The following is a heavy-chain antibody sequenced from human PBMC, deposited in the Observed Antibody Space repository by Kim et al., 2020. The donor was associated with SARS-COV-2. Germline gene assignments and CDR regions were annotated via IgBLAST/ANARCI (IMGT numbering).Heavy chain of an antibody. D-gene: IGHD1-26*01. Sequence: SVKGRFTISRDNSKNTMYLQMNSLRAEDTAVYYCAATWELLGDYYYGMDVWGQGTTVTVSS. CDR3: AATWELLGDYYYGMDV. J-gene: IGHJ6*02. V-gene: IGHV3-30*07.